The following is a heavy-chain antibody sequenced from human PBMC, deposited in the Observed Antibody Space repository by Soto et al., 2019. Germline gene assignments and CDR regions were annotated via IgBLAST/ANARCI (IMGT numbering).Heavy chain of an antibody. CDR1: GFPFSSYE. CDR3: ARDGVVPAAMDQGVYYYGMDV. V-gene: IGHV3-48*03. J-gene: IGHJ6*02. CDR2: ISSSGSTI. Sequence: PGGSLRLSCAASGFPFSSYEMNWVRQAPGKGLEWVSYISSSGSTIYYADSVKGRFTISREKAKNSLYLQMNSLRAEDTAVYYCARDGVVPAAMDQGVYYYGMDVWGQGTTVTVSS. D-gene: IGHD2-2*01.